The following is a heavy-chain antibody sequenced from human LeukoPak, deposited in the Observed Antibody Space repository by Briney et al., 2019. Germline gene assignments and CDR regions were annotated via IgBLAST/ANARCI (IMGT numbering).Heavy chain of an antibody. J-gene: IGHJ2*01. CDR1: GYSISSGYY. CDR3: AREGDYYDSSGYSWYFDL. D-gene: IGHD3-22*01. V-gene: IGHV4-38-2*02. CDR2: IYYSGNI. Sequence: SETLSLTCTVSGYSISSGYYWGWIRQSPGKGLEWIGSIYYSGNIYYNPSLKSRVTISVDTSKNQFSLRLSSVTAADTAVYYCAREGDYYDSSGYSWYFDLWGRGTLVTVSS.